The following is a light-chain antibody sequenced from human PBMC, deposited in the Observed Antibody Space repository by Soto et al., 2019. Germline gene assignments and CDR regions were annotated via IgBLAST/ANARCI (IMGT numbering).Light chain of an antibody. CDR3: QQTYKTPLP. CDR1: QSISNY. Sequence: DIQMTQSPSSLSASVGDRVTITCRASQSISNYLNWYQQRPGKAPKLLIYLASSLSSGVPSKFSGSGSGTDFTLTISVLQPEDSATYYCQQTYKTPLPFGQGAKGEIK. V-gene: IGKV1-39*01. CDR2: LAS. J-gene: IGKJ1*01.